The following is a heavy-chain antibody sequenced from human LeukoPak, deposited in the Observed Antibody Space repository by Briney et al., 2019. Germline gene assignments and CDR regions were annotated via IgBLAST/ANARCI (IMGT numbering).Heavy chain of an antibody. V-gene: IGHV1-2*06. Sequence: ASVKVSCKASGYTFTGYYMHWVRQAPGQGLEWMGRINPNSGGTNYAQKVQGRVTMTRDTSISTAYMELSRLRSDDTAVYYCAREMYYYDSSGYYPSDYWGQGTLVTVSS. CDR2: INPNSGGT. J-gene: IGHJ4*02. CDR3: AREMYYYDSSGYYPSDY. CDR1: GYTFTGYY. D-gene: IGHD3-22*01.